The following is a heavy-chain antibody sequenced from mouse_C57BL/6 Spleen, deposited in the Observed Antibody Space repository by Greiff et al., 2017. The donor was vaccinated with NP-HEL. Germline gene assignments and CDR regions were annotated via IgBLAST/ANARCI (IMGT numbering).Heavy chain of an antibody. V-gene: IGHV1-26*01. Sequence: VQLQQSGPELVKPGASVKISCKASGYTFTDYYMNWVKQSHGKSLEWIGDINPNNGGTSYNQKFKGKATLTVDKSSSTAYMELRCLTSEDSAVYYYASGSPFDYWGQGTTLTVAS. CDR1: GYTFTDYY. J-gene: IGHJ2*01. CDR3: ASGSPFDY. CDR2: INPNNGGT.